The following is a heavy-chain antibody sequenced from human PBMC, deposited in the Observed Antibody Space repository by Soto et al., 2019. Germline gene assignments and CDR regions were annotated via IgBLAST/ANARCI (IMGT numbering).Heavy chain of an antibody. CDR2: ISGSGGST. Sequence: PGGSLRLSCAASGFTFSSYAMSWVRQAPGKGLEWVSAISGSGGSTYYADSVKGRFTISRDNSKNTLYLQMNSLRAEDTAVYYCAKAYYYDSSGYYYAATYYYYGMDVWGQGTTVTVSS. CDR3: AKAYYYDSSGYYYAATYYYYGMDV. J-gene: IGHJ6*02. CDR1: GFTFSSYA. V-gene: IGHV3-23*01. D-gene: IGHD3-22*01.